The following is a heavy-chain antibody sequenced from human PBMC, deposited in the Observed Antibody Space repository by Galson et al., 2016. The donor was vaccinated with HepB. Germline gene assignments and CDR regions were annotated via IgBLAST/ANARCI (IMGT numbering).Heavy chain of an antibody. D-gene: IGHD3-10*01. Sequence: SETLSLTCTDSGGSISNYYWSWIRQPAGDGLEWIGRMSISGTTKYNPSLKSRVTMSVDTSKNQFSLKLSSATAADTAVYYCARLEGSGQVDVWGKGIMVTVYS. J-gene: IGHJ6*03. V-gene: IGHV4-4*07. CDR2: MSISGTT. CDR3: ARLEGSGQVDV. CDR1: GGSISNYY.